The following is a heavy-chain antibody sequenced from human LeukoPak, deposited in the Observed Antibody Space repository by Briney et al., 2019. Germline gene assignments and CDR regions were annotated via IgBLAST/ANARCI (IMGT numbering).Heavy chain of an antibody. D-gene: IGHD3-10*01. CDR3: ARNGYGSGSSY. Sequence: PSETLSLTCTVSGGSISSSSYYWGWIRQPPGKGLEWIGSIYYSGSTYYNPSLKSRVTISVDTSKNQFSLKLSSVTAADTAVYYCARNGYGSGSSYWGQGTLVTVSS. J-gene: IGHJ4*02. CDR1: GGSISSSSYY. V-gene: IGHV4-39*07. CDR2: IYYSGST.